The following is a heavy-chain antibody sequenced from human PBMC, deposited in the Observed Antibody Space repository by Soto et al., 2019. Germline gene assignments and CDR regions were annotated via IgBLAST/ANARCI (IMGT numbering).Heavy chain of an antibody. CDR1: GDSVSSNSVA. CDR3: ARQKGTDGMDV. V-gene: IGHV6-1*01. CDR2: TYYRSKWYS. J-gene: IGHJ6*02. Sequence: PSQTLSLTCAISGDSVSSNSVAWNWIRQSPSRGLEWLGRTYYRSKWYSDYAVSVKSRVTIKPDTSKNQFSLQLNSVTPEDTAVYYCARQKGTDGMDVWGQGTKVTVSS. D-gene: IGHD3-10*01.